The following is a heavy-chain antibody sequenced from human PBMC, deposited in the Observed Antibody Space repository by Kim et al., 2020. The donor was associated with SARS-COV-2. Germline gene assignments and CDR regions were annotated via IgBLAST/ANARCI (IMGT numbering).Heavy chain of an antibody. CDR3: ARADYDFWSGYAVFGMDV. Sequence: ASVKVSCKASGYTFTSYAMHWVRQAPGQRLEWMGWINAGNGNTKYSQKFQGRVTITRDTSASTAYMELSSLRSEDTAVYYCARADYDFWSGYAVFGMDVWGQGTTVTVSS. V-gene: IGHV1-3*01. CDR2: INAGNGNT. CDR1: GYTFTSYA. J-gene: IGHJ6*02. D-gene: IGHD3-3*01.